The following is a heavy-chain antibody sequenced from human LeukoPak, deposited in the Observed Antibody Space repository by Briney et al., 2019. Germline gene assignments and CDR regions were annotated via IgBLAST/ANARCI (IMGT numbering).Heavy chain of an antibody. CDR3: ARGFCTGGSCYAGIT. Sequence: GSLRLSCAASGFTFSSYSMNWVRQAPGKGLEWVSSISSSSSYIYYADSVKGRFTISRDNAKNSLYLQMNTLQTEDTAVYYCARGFCTGGSCYAGITWGQGTPVTVSS. J-gene: IGHJ5*02. CDR2: ISSSSSYI. V-gene: IGHV3-21*04. D-gene: IGHD2-15*01. CDR1: GFTFSSYS.